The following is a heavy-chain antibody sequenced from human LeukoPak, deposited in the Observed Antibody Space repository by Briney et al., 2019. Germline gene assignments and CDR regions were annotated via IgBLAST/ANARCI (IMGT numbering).Heavy chain of an antibody. CDR3: AKDGRYCSSNTGYQYFDS. CDR1: EFTYG. CDR2: ISSSGSNT. V-gene: IGHV3-23*01. D-gene: IGHD2-2*01. Sequence: QTGGSLRLSCAASEFTYGMNWVRQAPGKGLECVSAISSSGSNTYYADSVKGRFTISRDNSKNTLYLQMNSLRAEDTAVYYCAKDGRYCSSNTGYQYFDSWGQGALVTVSS. J-gene: IGHJ4*02.